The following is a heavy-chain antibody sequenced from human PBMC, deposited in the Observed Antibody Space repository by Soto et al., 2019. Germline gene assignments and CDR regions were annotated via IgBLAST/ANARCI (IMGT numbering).Heavy chain of an antibody. CDR1: GFTFSNAW. J-gene: IGHJ4*02. CDR2: IKSKTDGGTT. Sequence: GGSLRLSCAASGFTFSNAWMNWVRQAPGKGLEWVGRIKSKTDGGTTDYAAPVKGRFTISRDDSKNTLYLQMTSLKTEDTAVYYCTTDRSISDILTNFDYWGQGTLVTVSS. CDR3: TTDRSISDILTNFDY. V-gene: IGHV3-15*07. D-gene: IGHD3-9*01.